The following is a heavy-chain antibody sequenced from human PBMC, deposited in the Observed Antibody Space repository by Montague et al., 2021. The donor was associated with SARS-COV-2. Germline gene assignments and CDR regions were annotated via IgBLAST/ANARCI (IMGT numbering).Heavy chain of an antibody. Sequence: SLSLTCTVSGGAISSSSYYWGWIRQPPGKGLEWIGSIYYSGSTYYTPSLKSRVTISVDTSKNQFSLKLSSVTAADTAVYYCARDTRITMLVVVNRYGMDVWGQGTRVTVSS. CDR3: ARDTRITMLVVVNRYGMDV. V-gene: IGHV4-39*07. J-gene: IGHJ6*02. CDR1: GGAISSSSYY. CDR2: IYYSGST. D-gene: IGHD3-22*01.